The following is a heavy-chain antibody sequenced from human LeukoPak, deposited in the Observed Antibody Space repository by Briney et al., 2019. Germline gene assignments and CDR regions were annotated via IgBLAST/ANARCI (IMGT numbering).Heavy chain of an antibody. V-gene: IGHV1-69*06. J-gene: IGHJ4*02. Sequence: SVKVSCKASGGTFSSYAISWVRQAPGQGLEWMGGIIPIFGTANYAQKFQGRVTITADKSTSTAYMELSSLRSEDTAVYYCARAGYSYGYGRSYYFDYWGQGTLVTVSS. CDR3: ARAGYSYGYGRSYYFDY. CDR2: IIPIFGTA. D-gene: IGHD5-18*01. CDR1: GGTFSSYA.